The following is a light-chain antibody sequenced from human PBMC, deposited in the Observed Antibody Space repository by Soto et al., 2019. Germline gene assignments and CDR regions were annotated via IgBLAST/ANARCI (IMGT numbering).Light chain of an antibody. CDR2: DVS. CDR1: HDIRYY. V-gene: IGKV1-33*01. J-gene: IGKJ4*01. CDR3: QQYDNLPLT. Sequence: DIQMTQSPSPLSASVGDRVTIACQASHDIRYYLNWYQQKPGQAPKLLIHDVSRLQTGVPSRFSGSGSGTYFIFAISSLQPDVIAKYHCQQYDNLPLTFGGGTNVEI.